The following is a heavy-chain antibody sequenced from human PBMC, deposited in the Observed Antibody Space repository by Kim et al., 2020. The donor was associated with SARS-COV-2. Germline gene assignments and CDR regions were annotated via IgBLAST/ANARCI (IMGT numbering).Heavy chain of an antibody. J-gene: IGHJ5*02. CDR1: GYTFTGYY. Sequence: ASVKVSCKASGYTFTGYYMHWVRQAPGQGLEWMGWINPNSGGTNYAQKYQGRVTMTRDTSISTVYMELSRLRSDDTAVCYCARDLYGSGSFINHWGQGTLVPVSS. CDR2: INPNSGGT. D-gene: IGHD3-10*01. CDR3: ARDLYGSGSFINH. V-gene: IGHV1-2*02.